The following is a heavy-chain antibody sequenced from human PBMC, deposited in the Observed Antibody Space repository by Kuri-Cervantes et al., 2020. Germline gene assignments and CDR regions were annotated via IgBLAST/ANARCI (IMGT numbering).Heavy chain of an antibody. CDR2: IGTAVDP. V-gene: IGHV3-13*05. CDR1: GLTFSSND. CDR3: ARGAYGSGRHVDY. Sequence: GGSWRPSCAAFGLTFSSNDMHWARQDTGKGLEWVSAIGTAVDPYYQGSVKSRFTIYRDNAKNSLYLQMNSLRDEDTAVYYCARGAYGSGRHVDYWGQGTLVTVSS. J-gene: IGHJ4*02. D-gene: IGHD3-10*01.